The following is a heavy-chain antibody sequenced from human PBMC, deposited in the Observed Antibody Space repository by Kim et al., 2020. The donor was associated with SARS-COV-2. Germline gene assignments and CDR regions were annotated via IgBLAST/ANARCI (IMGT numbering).Heavy chain of an antibody. J-gene: IGHJ4*02. Sequence: GGSLRLSCAASGFTFSSYAMHWVRQAPGKGLEYVSAISSNGGSTYYANSVKGRFTISRDNSKNTLYLQMGSLRAEDMAVYYCARAGIAAAGVYFDYWGQGTLVTVSS. CDR1: GFTFSSYA. D-gene: IGHD6-13*01. V-gene: IGHV3-64*01. CDR2: ISSNGGST. CDR3: ARAGIAAAGVYFDY.